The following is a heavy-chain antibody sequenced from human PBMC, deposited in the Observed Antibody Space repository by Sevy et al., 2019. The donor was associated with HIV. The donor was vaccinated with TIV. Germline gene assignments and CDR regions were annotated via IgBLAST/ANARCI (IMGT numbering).Heavy chain of an antibody. D-gene: IGHD6-19*01. CDR3: ARTRVNSSGWYSAADY. V-gene: IGHV3-21*01. CDR1: GFTFSSYS. Sequence: GGSLRLSCAASGFTFSSYSMNWVRQAPGKGLEWVSSISSSSSYIYYADSVKGGFTISRDNAKNSLYLQMNSLRAEDTAVYYCARTRVNSSGWYSAADYWGQGTLVTVSS. J-gene: IGHJ4*02. CDR2: ISSSSSYI.